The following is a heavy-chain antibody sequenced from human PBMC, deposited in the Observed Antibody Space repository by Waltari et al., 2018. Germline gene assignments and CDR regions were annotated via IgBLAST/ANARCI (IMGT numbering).Heavy chain of an antibody. Sequence: QVQLQESGPGLVKPSETLSLTCTVSGGSISSHYWSWIRQPPGKGLEWIGYFYYSGSTNYNPSLKSRVTISVDTSKNQFSLKLSSVTAADTAVYYCARGEEMTTVTTDAFDIWGQGTMVTVSS. CDR2: FYYSGST. J-gene: IGHJ3*02. CDR1: GGSISSHY. D-gene: IGHD4-17*01. V-gene: IGHV4-59*11. CDR3: ARGEEMTTVTTDAFDI.